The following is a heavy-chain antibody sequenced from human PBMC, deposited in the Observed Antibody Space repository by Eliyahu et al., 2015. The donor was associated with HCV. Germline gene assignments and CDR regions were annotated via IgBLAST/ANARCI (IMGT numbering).Heavy chain of an antibody. CDR2: ISSSSSYI. J-gene: IGHJ6*02. CDR1: GFTFSSYS. V-gene: IGHV3-21*01. CDR3: ARDYPYCSSTSCFHYYGMDV. Sequence: EVQLVESGGGLVKPGGSLRLSCAASGFTFSSYSMNWVRQAPGKGLEWVSSISSSSSYIYYADSVKGRFTISRDNAKNSLYLQMNSLRAEDTAVYYCARDYPYCSSTSCFHYYGMDVWGQGTTVTVSS. D-gene: IGHD2-2*01.